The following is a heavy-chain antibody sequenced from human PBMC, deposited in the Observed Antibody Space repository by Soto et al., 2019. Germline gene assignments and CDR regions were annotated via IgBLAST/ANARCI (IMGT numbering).Heavy chain of an antibody. D-gene: IGHD3-3*02. CDR2: IYYSWST. CDR3: ARVSRRPLNFDY. CDR1: GGSISSGGYY. Sequence: PTETLSLTCTVSGGSISSGGYYWSWIRQHPGKGLEWIGYIYYSWSTYYNPSLKSRVTISVDTSKNQFSLKLSSVTAADTAVYYCARVSRRPLNFDYWGQVTLVTVSS. J-gene: IGHJ4*01. V-gene: IGHV4-31*03.